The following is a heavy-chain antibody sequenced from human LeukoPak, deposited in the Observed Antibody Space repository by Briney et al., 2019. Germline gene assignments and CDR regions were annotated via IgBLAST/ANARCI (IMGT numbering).Heavy chain of an antibody. D-gene: IGHD3-10*01. J-gene: IGHJ4*02. V-gene: IGHV3-48*01. CDR1: GFTFSSYS. CDR2: ISSSSSTI. Sequence: PGGSLRLSCAASGFTFSSYSMNWVRQAPGKGLEWVSYISSSSSTIYYADSVKGRFTISRDNDKNSLYLQMNSLRAEDTAVYYCARSEQYYGSGSSPFGYWGRGTLVTVSS. CDR3: ARSEQYYGSGSSPFGY.